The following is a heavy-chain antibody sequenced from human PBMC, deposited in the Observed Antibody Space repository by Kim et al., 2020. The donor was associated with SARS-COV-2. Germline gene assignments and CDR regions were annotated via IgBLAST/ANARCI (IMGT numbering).Heavy chain of an antibody. V-gene: IGHV4-31*03. Sequence: SETLSLTCTVSGGSISSGGYYWSWIRQHPGKGLEWIGYIYYSGSTYYNPSLKSRVTISVDTSKNQFSLKLSSVTAADTAVYYCARDLGITMIVGARGAFDIWGQGTMVTVSS. D-gene: IGHD3-22*01. CDR1: GGSISSGGYY. J-gene: IGHJ3*02. CDR2: IYYSGST. CDR3: ARDLGITMIVGARGAFDI.